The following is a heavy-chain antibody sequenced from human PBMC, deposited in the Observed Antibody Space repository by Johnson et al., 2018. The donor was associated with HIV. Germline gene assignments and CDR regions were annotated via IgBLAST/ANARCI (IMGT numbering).Heavy chain of an antibody. Sequence: QVQLVESGGGVVQPGRSLRLSCVASGFTFSSYGMHWVRQAPGKGLEWVAVISYDGNNKYYADSVKGRVTISRDNAKNSLYLQMNSLRAEDTALYYCARDSYLNDDAFDIWGQGTMVTVSS. J-gene: IGHJ3*02. CDR3: ARDSYLNDDAFDI. CDR1: GFTFSSYG. V-gene: IGHV3-30*03. D-gene: IGHD1-1*01. CDR2: ISYDGNNK.